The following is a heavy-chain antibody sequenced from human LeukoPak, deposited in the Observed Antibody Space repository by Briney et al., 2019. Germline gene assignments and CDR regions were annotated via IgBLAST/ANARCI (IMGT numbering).Heavy chain of an antibody. Sequence: ASVKVSCKASGYTFTSYGISWVRQAPGQGLEWMGWISAYNGNTNYAQKLQGSVTMTTDTSTSTAYMELRSLRSDDTAVYYCARDKSRSSWSTSPVDYWGQGTLVTVSS. CDR2: ISAYNGNT. CDR1: GYTFTSYG. D-gene: IGHD6-6*01. J-gene: IGHJ4*02. V-gene: IGHV1-18*04. CDR3: ARDKSRSSWSTSPVDY.